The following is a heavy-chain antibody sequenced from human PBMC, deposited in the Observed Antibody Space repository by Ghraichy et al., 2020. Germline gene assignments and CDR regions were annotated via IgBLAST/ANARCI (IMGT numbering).Heavy chain of an antibody. CDR2: IYYSGST. CDR1: GGSISSYY. V-gene: IGHV4-59*01. CDR3: ARLRYSGSYSPGDFDY. D-gene: IGHD1-26*01. Sequence: SETLSLTCTVSGGSISSYYWSWIRQPPGKGLEWIGYIYYSGSTNYNPSLKSRVTISVDTSKNQFSLKLSSVTAADTAVYYCARLRYSGSYSPGDFDYWDQGTLVTVSS. J-gene: IGHJ4*02.